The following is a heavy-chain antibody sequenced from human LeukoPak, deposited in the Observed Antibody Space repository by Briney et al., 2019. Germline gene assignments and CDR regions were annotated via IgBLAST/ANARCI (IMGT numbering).Heavy chain of an antibody. J-gene: IGHJ4*02. Sequence: PSETLSLTCAVYGGSFSGYYWSWIRQPPGKGLEWIGEIDHSGSTNYNPSLKSRVTISVDTSKNQFSLKLSSVTAADTAVYYCARSPGADIVVVTAPYYFDYWGQGTLVTVSS. D-gene: IGHD2-21*02. CDR2: IDHSGST. V-gene: IGHV4-34*01. CDR3: ARSPGADIVVVTAPYYFDY. CDR1: GGSFSGYY.